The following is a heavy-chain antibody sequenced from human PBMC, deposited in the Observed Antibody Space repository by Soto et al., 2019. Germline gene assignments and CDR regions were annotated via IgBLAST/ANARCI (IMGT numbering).Heavy chain of an antibody. Sequence: QVQLQESGPGLVKPSETLSLTCTVSGGSISSYYWSWIRQPPGKGLEWIGYIYYSGSTNYNPSLKSRVTISVESSKNQFALKLSSVTAADTAVYYCALSAQSYYYGSGSYYKEGWFDPWGQGTLVTVSS. CDR3: ALSAQSYYYGSGSYYKEGWFDP. CDR1: GGSISSYY. V-gene: IGHV4-59*08. CDR2: IYYSGST. D-gene: IGHD3-10*01. J-gene: IGHJ5*02.